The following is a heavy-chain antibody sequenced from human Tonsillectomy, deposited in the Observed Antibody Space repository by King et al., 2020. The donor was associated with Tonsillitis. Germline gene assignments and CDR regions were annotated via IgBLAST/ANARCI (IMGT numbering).Heavy chain of an antibody. V-gene: IGHV1-2*02. CDR3: ARENHLEWLFWFDP. CDR1: GYTFTGYY. D-gene: IGHD3-3*01. CDR2: INPNSGGT. Sequence: QLVQSGAEVKKPGASVKVSCKASGYTFTGYYMHWVRQAPGQGLEWMGWINPNSGGTNYAQKFKGRVTMTRDTSISTAYMELSRLRSDDTAVYYCARENHLEWLFWFDPWGQGTLVTVSS. J-gene: IGHJ5*02.